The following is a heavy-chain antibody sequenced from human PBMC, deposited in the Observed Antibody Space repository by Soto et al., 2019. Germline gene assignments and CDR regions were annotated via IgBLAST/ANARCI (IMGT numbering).Heavy chain of an antibody. CDR3: ARDDCTGTSCYSDYYSYGMDV. V-gene: IGHV3-7*01. CDR2: IKKDGSEK. D-gene: IGHD2-2*02. CDR1: GFIFSNYW. J-gene: IGHJ6*02. Sequence: GGSLRLSCEASGFIFSNYWMNWVRQAPGKGLEWLANIKKDGSEKYYVDSAKGRFTISRDNARNSLYLQMNSLRAEDTAVYFCARDDCTGTSCYSDYYSYGMDVWGHGTTVTVSS.